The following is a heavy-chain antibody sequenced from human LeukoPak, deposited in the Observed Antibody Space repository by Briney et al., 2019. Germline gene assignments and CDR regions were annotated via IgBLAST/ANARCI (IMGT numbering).Heavy chain of an antibody. Sequence: SETLSLTCAVYGGSFSGYYWSWIRQPPGKGLEWIGEINHSGSTNYNPSLKGRVTISVDTSKNQFSLKLSSVTAADTAVYYCAGRIAARRYWFDPWGQGTLVTVSS. D-gene: IGHD6-6*01. CDR1: GGSFSGYY. CDR3: AGRIAARRYWFDP. V-gene: IGHV4-34*01. CDR2: INHSGST. J-gene: IGHJ5*02.